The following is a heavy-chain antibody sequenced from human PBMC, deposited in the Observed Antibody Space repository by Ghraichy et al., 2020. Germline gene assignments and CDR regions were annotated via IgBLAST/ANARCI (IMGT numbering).Heavy chain of an antibody. CDR1: GFTFSSYG. V-gene: IGHV3-33*01. CDR2: IWYSGSNK. CDR3: ARDLRDWLPEYYFDY. D-gene: IGHD3-3*01. Sequence: GGSLRLSCAASGFTFSSYGMHWVRQAPGKGLEWVAVIWYSGSNKYYADSVKGRFTISRDNSKNTLYLQMNSLRAEDTAVYYCARDLRDWLPEYYFDYCGPGTPVTVSS. J-gene: IGHJ4*02.